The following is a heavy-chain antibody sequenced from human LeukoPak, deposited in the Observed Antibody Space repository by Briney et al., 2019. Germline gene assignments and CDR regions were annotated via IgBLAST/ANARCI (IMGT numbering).Heavy chain of an antibody. CDR3: ARGPPNWGYDY. D-gene: IGHD7-27*01. Sequence: ASVKVSCKASGYTLTGYYMHWVRQATGQRPEWMGWMSPNSGDTGYAQKFQDRVTMTRNTSISTAYMELSSLRSDDTAVYYCARGPPNWGYDYWGPGTLVTVSS. CDR2: MSPNSGDT. J-gene: IGHJ4*02. CDR1: GYTLTGYY. V-gene: IGHV1-8*02.